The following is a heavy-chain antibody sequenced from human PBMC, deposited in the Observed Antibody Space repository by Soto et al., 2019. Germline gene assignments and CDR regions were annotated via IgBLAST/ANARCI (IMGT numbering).Heavy chain of an antibody. CDR2: IRSKTNNYAT. V-gene: IGHV3-73*02. CDR3: TTDPRNYYDSSGSANWFDP. J-gene: IGHJ5*02. Sequence: EVQLVESGGGLVQPGGSLKLSCAASGFTFSGSAVHWVRQASGKGLEWVGRIRSKTNNYATAYAASVKGRFTISRDDSKTTASLQMNSLKNEDTAVYYCTTDPRNYYDSSGSANWFDPWGQGTLVTVSS. D-gene: IGHD3-22*01. CDR1: GFTFSGSA.